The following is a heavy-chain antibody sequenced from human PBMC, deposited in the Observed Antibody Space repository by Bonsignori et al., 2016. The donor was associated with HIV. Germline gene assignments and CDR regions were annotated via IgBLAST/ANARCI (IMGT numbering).Heavy chain of an antibody. V-gene: IGHV4-39*07. CDR2: IYYNGAT. J-gene: IGHJ5*02. CDR3: MRTTVRYSWFGP. D-gene: IGHD3-16*02. Sequence: WIRQPPGKGLEWIGAIYYNGATYYNLTLKSRVSISTDTSKNQFYLRLSSVTAADTAVYYCMRTTVRYSWFGPWGQGTLVTVSS.